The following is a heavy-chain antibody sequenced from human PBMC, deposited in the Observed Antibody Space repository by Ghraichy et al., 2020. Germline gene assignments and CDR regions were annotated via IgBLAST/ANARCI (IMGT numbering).Heavy chain of an antibody. J-gene: IGHJ1*01. V-gene: IGHV3-74*01. D-gene: IGHD2-8*01. Sequence: GSLRLSCAASGFSVSSGWMHWVRQAPGKGLVWVSRIQTDGLTNYADSVEGRFTISRDNAKNTLYLQMSSLRAEDTAMYYCVSNGRWGRGTLVTVSS. CDR3: VSNGR. CDR2: IQTDGLT. CDR1: GFSVSSGW.